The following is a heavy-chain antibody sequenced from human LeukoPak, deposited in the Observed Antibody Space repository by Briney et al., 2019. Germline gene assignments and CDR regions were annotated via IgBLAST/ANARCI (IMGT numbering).Heavy chain of an antibody. CDR2: INHSGST. CDR1: GGSFSGYY. D-gene: IGHD3-10*01. V-gene: IGHV4-34*01. CDR3: ASRTYGSGSHPSDY. Sequence: SETLSLTCDVYGGSFSGYYWSWIRQPPGKGLEWIGEINHSGSTNYNPSLKSRVTISVDTSKNQFSLKLSSVTAADTAVYYCASRTYGSGSHPSDYWGQGTLVTVSS. J-gene: IGHJ4*02.